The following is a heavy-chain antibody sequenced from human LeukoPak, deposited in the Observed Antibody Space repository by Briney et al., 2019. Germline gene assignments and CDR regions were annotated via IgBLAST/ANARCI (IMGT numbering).Heavy chain of an antibody. V-gene: IGHV3-23*01. CDR3: SKSYCSGGSCYSYAFDI. CDR1: GFPFSSYA. J-gene: IGHJ3*02. CDR2: ICGIDGST. Sequence: GGSLRLSCAASGFPFSSYAMSWPRQAPGKALECVSAICGIDGSTYYADTLNGRFTISRDNSKNTLYLQMNSLRAEDTAVYYCSKSYCSGGSCYSYAFDICGQGTVATVSS. D-gene: IGHD2-15*01.